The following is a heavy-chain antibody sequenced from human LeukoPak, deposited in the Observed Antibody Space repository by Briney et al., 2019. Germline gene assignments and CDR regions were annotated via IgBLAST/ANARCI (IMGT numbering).Heavy chain of an antibody. V-gene: IGHV1-18*01. CDR3: AIDVLDIVVIPDAIGSQKGYYYLAMDV. CDR2: ISAYNGNT. CDR1: GYTFTIYG. J-gene: IGHJ6*02. D-gene: IGHD2-2*02. Sequence: ASVKVSFTASGYTFTIYGSSRGRQAPGQGLEWMGWISAYNGNTNYAQKFQGRVTMTTDTSTSTAYMELRSLRSDDTAVFYCAIDVLDIVVIPDAIGSQKGYYYLAMDVWGQGTTVTVSS.